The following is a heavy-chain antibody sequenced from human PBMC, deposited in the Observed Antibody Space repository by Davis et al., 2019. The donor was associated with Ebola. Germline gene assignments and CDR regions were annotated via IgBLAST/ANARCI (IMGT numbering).Heavy chain of an antibody. Sequence: GESLKISCKDSGNSFASHWIGWVRQMPGKGLEWMGLIYTGDSDTRYSPSFRGQVTISADKSTKTAFLQWSSLKASDTAMYFCASLRRTITGMDDSFDIWGQGTIVTVSS. CDR3: ASLRRTITGMDDSFDI. J-gene: IGHJ3*02. CDR2: IYTGDSDT. D-gene: IGHD2-8*02. CDR1: GNSFASHW. V-gene: IGHV5-51*01.